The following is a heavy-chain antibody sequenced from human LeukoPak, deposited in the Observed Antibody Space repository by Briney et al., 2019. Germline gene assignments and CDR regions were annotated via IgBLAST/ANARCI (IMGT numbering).Heavy chain of an antibody. D-gene: IGHD4-11*01. CDR1: GGSISSSSYY. J-gene: IGHJ4*02. CDR3: ARQWHRNYVGELDY. CDR2: AFYSGST. Sequence: NPSETLSLTCTVSGGSISSSSYYWGWIRQPPGKGLEWIGNAFYSGSTYYNPSLKSRVTISIDTSKNQFSLKLSSVTAADTAVYYCARQWHRNYVGELDYWGQGTLVTVSS. V-gene: IGHV4-39*01.